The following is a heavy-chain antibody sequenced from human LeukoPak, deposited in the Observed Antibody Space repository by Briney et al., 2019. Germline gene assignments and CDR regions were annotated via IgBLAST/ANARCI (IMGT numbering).Heavy chain of an antibody. CDR2: IYYSGST. D-gene: IGHD2-15*01. CDR1: GGSISSYY. J-gene: IGHJ4*02. Sequence: SETLSLTCTVSGGSISSYYWSWIRQPPGKGLEWIGYIYYSGSTNYNPSLKSRVTISVDTSKNQFSLKLSSVTAADTAVYYCARDSSSGGIRKFDYWGQGTLVTVSS. V-gene: IGHV4-59*12. CDR3: ARDSSSGGIRKFDY.